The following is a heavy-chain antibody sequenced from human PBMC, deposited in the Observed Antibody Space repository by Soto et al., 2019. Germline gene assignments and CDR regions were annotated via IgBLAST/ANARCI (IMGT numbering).Heavy chain of an antibody. J-gene: IGHJ4*02. CDR2: ISRDGTNK. V-gene: IGHV3-30*04. Sequence: GGSLRLSCAASGFTFSRYAIHWVRQAPGKGLEWVAVISRDGTNKYYVDSVKGRFTISRDNSRNTLYLQMNSLRHEDAAVYYCARSRSGAVADSLDFWGQGTLVTSPQ. D-gene: IGHD3-10*01. CDR1: GFTFSRYA. CDR3: ARSRSGAVADSLDF.